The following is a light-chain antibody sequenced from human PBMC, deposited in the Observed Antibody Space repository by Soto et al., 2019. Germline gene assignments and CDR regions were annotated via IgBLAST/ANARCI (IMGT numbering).Light chain of an antibody. V-gene: IGLV2-23*01. Sequence: QSALTQPASVSGSPGQSITISCTGTNSDVGSYNLVSWYQQHPGKAPKLMIYEASKRPSGASNRFSGSKSGNTASLTISGLPAEDEADYYCCSYAGSGTYVFGTGTKLTVL. CDR1: NSDVGSYNL. CDR2: EAS. CDR3: CSYAGSGTYV. J-gene: IGLJ1*01.